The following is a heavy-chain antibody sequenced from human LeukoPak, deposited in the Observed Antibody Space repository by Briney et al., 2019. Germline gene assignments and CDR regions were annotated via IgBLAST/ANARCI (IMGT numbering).Heavy chain of an antibody. CDR2: INHSGST. CDR3: ARGRGYYDSSGYYYPTFDY. CDR1: GGSFSGYY. V-gene: IGHV4-34*01. Sequence: KPSETLSLTCAVYGGSFSGYYWSWIRQPPGKGLEWIGEINHSGSTNYNPSLKSRVTISVDTSKNQFSLKLNSVTAADTAVYYCARGRGYYDSSGYYYPTFDYWGQGTLVTVSS. D-gene: IGHD3-22*01. J-gene: IGHJ4*02.